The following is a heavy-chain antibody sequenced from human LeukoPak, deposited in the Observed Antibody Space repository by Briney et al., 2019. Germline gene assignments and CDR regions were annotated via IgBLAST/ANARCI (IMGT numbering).Heavy chain of an antibody. D-gene: IGHD1/OR15-1a*01. CDR1: GGTYSSYA. V-gene: IGHV1-69*13. CDR3: AREFPELEHWAFDI. CDR2: IIPIFGTA. Sequence: SVKVSCKASGGTYSSYAISWVRQAPGQGLEWMGGIIPIFGTANYAQKFQGRVTITADEPTSTAYMELSSLRSEDTAVYYCAREFPELEHWAFDIWGQGTMVTVSS. J-gene: IGHJ3*02.